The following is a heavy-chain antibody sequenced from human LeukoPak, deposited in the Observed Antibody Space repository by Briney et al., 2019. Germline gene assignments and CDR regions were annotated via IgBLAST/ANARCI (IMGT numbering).Heavy chain of an antibody. CDR3: ARDLAGATGY. CDR2: ISSSSSTI. CDR1: GFTFSSYS. Sequence: PGGSLRLSCAASGFTFSSYSMNWVRQAPGKGLEWVSYISSSSSTIYYADSVKGRFTISRDNSKNTLYLQMNSLRAEDTAVYYCARDLAGATGYWGQGTLVTVSS. J-gene: IGHJ4*02. V-gene: IGHV3-48*01. D-gene: IGHD1-26*01.